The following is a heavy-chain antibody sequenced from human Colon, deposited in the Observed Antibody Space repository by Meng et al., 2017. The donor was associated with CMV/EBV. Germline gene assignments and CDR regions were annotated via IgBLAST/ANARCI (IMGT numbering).Heavy chain of an antibody. Sequence: GESLKISCAASGFTFSSYSMNWVRQAPGKGLEWVSSISSSSSYIYYADSVKGRVTISVDTSKNQFSLRLDSVTAADTAVYYCARGGRGPIVVVRLGAFDIWGQGTMVTVSS. V-gene: IGHV3-21*06. CDR2: ISSSSSYI. CDR1: GFTFSSYS. CDR3: ARGGRGPIVVVRLGAFDI. J-gene: IGHJ3*02. D-gene: IGHD2-15*01.